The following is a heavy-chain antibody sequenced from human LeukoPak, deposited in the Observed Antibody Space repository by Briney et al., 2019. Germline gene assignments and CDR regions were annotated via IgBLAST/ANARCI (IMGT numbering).Heavy chain of an antibody. CDR3: ARQEISSSYYGFDY. D-gene: IGHD6-13*01. J-gene: IGHJ4*02. V-gene: IGHV4-4*07. CDR1: GASISSYF. CDR2: VSSSGTT. Sequence: SETLSLTCTVSGASISSYFWHWIRHPAGKGLEWIGRVSSSGTTNYNPSLRSRVTMSVDTSKNQISLNLNSVTAADTAVYYCARQEISSSYYGFDYWGQGTLVTVSS.